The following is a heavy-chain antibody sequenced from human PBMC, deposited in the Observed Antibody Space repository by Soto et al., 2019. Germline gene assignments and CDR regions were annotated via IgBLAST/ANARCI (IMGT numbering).Heavy chain of an antibody. D-gene: IGHD3-22*01. CDR1: GESFIGHC. CDR2: LTHTARR. V-gene: IGHV4-34*01. J-gene: IGHJ5*01. Sequence: SQTLSLSCAVYGESFIGHCWTCIREPPAKGLEWIGRLTHTARRSYSPYLKSRVTISMDTSKNQFRLTLTAVTAADTAIYYCSTRAYDTNGYYRFDPWGQGTRV. CDR3: STRAYDTNGYYRFDP.